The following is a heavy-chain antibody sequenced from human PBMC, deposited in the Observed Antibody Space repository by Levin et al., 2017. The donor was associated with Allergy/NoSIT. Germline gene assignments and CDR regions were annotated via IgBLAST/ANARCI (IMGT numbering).Heavy chain of an antibody. Sequence: ASVKVSCKASGYTFTGYYMHWVRQAPGQGLEWMGWINPNSGGTNYAQKFQGRVTMTRDTSISTAYMELSRLRSDDTAVYYCARDYYGDYFHWFDPWGQGTLVTVSS. J-gene: IGHJ5*02. CDR1: GYTFTGYY. CDR3: ARDYYGDYFHWFDP. V-gene: IGHV1-2*02. CDR2: INPNSGGT. D-gene: IGHD4-17*01.